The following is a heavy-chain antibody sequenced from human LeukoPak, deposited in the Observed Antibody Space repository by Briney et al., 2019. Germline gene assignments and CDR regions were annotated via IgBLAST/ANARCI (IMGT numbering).Heavy chain of an antibody. V-gene: IGHV4-59*11. CDR3: ARDVGSGGGTFPTYHFDF. Sequence: SETLSLTCTVSGGSISSHYWSWIRQPPGKGLEWIGYIYYSGSTNYNPSLKSRVTMSVDTSKNQFSLRLSSLTAADTAVYYCARDVGSGGGTFPTYHFDFWGQGTLVTVSS. CDR2: IYYSGST. CDR1: GGSISSHY. J-gene: IGHJ4*02. D-gene: IGHD3-10*01.